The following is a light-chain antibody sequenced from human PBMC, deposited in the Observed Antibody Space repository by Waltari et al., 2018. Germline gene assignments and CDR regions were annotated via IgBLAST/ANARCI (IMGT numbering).Light chain of an antibody. Sequence: QSALTQPPSASGSPGQSVTISCTGTSSDVGGYDLVSWYQQHPGKAPKLMISEVTKRPSGGPDLFCGSKSGNTASLTVSGLQAEDEADYYCSSYAGSKNLVFGGGTKLTVL. V-gene: IGLV2-8*01. CDR3: SSYAGSKNLV. CDR1: SSDVGGYDL. CDR2: EVT. J-gene: IGLJ2*01.